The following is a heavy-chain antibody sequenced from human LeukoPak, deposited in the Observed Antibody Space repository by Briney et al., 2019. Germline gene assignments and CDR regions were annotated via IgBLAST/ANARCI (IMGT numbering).Heavy chain of an antibody. V-gene: IGHV4-38-2*01. J-gene: IGHJ4*02. CDR1: GYSISSGYY. CDR2: IYHSGST. CDR3: ARGVVVVIDY. D-gene: IGHD3-22*01. Sequence: PSETLSLTCAVSGYSISSGYYWGWIRQPPGKGLEWIGSIYHSGSTYYNPSLKSRVTISVDTSKNQFSLKLSSVTAADTAVYYCARGVVVVIDYWGQGTLVTVSS.